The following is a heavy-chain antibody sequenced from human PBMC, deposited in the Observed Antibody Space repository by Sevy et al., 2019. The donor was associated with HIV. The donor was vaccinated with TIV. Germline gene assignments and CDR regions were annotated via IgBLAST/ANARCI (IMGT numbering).Heavy chain of an antibody. D-gene: IGHD6-13*01. CDR2: IYYSGST. J-gene: IGHJ6*02. Sequence: SETLSLTCTVSGDSISTYYWSWIRQPPGKGLEWIGYIYYSGSTNYNPSLKSGVTISVDTSKNQFSLKLSSVTAADTAVYYCARLYSSSWNYYYYGMDVWGQGTTVTVSS. CDR3: ARLYSSSWNYYYYGMDV. V-gene: IGHV4-59*01. CDR1: GDSISTYY.